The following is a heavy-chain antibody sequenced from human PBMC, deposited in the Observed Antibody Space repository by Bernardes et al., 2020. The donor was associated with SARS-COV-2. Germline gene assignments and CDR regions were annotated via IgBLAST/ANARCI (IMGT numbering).Heavy chain of an antibody. D-gene: IGHD3-22*01. CDR2: TSNGGLEI. J-gene: IGHJ4*02. Sequence: GGSLSLSCEASVLIPSAYDIHWVRQAPGKGLEWVSLTSNGGLEIGYSDHVKGRFTLSRDTSKKTVFLQMSSLSAEDTAVYYCATHDRSGYYYGDGGQGTRVTVSA. CDR3: ATHDRSGYYYGD. V-gene: IGHV3-30*03. CDR1: VLIPSAYD.